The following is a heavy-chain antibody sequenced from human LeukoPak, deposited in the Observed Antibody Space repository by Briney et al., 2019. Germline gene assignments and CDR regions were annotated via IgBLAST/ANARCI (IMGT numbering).Heavy chain of an antibody. Sequence: GGSLRLSCAASAFTFSSYGMSWVRQAPGKGVEWVSAISGDGRDIFYADAVKGRFTISRDNAKNTLFLQMNSLGAEDSAVYYCARGNFYSGSGSSPLDYWGQGTLVTVSS. CDR1: AFTFSSYG. V-gene: IGHV3-23*01. CDR3: ARGNFYSGSGSSPLDY. D-gene: IGHD3-10*01. CDR2: ISGDGRDI. J-gene: IGHJ4*02.